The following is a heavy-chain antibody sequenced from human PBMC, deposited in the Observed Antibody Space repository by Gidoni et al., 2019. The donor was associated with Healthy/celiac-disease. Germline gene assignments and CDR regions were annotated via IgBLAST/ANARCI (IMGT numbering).Heavy chain of an antibody. D-gene: IGHD4-17*01. Sequence: QVQLVQSGADVKKPGASVKVSCKASGYTFTSSGISWVRQAPGQGLEWMGWISAYNGNTNYAQKLQGRVTMTTDTSMSTAYMELRSLRSDDTAVYYCARDFVTTVRSHYYYGMDVWGQGTTVTVSS. CDR3: ARDFVTTVRSHYYYGMDV. CDR1: GYTFTSSG. J-gene: IGHJ6*02. V-gene: IGHV1-18*01. CDR2: ISAYNGNT.